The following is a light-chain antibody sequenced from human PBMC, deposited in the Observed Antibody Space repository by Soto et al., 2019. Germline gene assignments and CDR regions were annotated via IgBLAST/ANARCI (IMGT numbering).Light chain of an antibody. J-gene: IGKJ2*01. CDR2: GAS. Sequence: EIVMTQSPDTLSVSPEERATLSCRASQSVSSNLAWYQQKPGQAPRLLIYGASTRATGIPARFSGSGSGTEFTLTISSLQSEDVAFYYCQQYNNWLRTFGQGTKLEIK. V-gene: IGKV3-15*01. CDR3: QQYNNWLRT. CDR1: QSVSSN.